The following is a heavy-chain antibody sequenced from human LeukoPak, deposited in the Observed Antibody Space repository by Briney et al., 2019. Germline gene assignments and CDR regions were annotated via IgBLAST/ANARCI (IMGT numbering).Heavy chain of an antibody. CDR3: ARDRRKSAYSYDSGGYNMDY. CDR1: GYSISSGYY. CDR2: IYHSGST. V-gene: IGHV4-38-2*02. Sequence: SETLSLTCAVSGYSISSGYYWGWVRQPPGKGLEWIGSIYHSGSTYYNPSLKSRVTISVDTSKNQFSLQLSSVTAADTAVYYCARDRRKSAYSYDSGGYNMDYWGQGTLVTVAS. D-gene: IGHD3-22*01. J-gene: IGHJ4*02.